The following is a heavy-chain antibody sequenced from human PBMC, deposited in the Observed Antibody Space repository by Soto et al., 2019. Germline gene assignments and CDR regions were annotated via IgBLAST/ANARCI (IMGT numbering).Heavy chain of an antibody. CDR1: GGSISSSSYY. J-gene: IGHJ3*02. CDR2: IYYSGST. CDR3: AMDSSSWYAFDI. D-gene: IGHD6-13*01. Sequence: SETLSLTCTVSGGSISSSSYYWGWIRQPPGKGLEWIGSIYYSGSTYYNPSLKSRVTISVDTSKNQFSLKLSSVTAADTAVYYCAMDSSSWYAFDIWGQGTMVTVSS. V-gene: IGHV4-39*07.